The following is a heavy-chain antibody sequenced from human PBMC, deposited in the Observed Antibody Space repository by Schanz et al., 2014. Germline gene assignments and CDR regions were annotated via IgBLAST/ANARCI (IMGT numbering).Heavy chain of an antibody. J-gene: IGHJ6*02. CDR1: GFTFSIYG. D-gene: IGHD3-3*01. V-gene: IGHV3-11*03. CDR2: ISSSGSYT. CDR3: ARFLARYQYYGVDV. Sequence: VQLLESGGGLVQPGGSLRLSCAASGFTFSIYGMSWIRQAPGKGLEWVSYISSSGSYTNYADSVKGRFIISRDNSETSVYLQINSLRVEDTAVYYCARFLARYQYYGVDVWGQGTTXIVSS.